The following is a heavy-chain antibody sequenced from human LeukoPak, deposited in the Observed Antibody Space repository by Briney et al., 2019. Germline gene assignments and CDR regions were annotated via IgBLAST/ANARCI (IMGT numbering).Heavy chain of an antibody. V-gene: IGHV4-4*07. CDR1: GGSISSYY. J-gene: IGHJ4*02. D-gene: IGHD3-3*01. CDR2: IYTSGST. Sequence: SETLSLTCTVSGGSISSYYWSWIRQPAGKGLEWIGRIYTSGSTNYNPSLKSRVTMSVDTSRNQFSLKLSSVTAADTAVYYCARDLGGFWSGETDYWGQGTLVTVSS. CDR3: ARDLGGFWSGETDY.